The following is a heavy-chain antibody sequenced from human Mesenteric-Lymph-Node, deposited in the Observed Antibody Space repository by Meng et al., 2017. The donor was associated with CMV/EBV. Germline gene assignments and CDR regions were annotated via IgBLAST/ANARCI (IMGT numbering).Heavy chain of an antibody. Sequence: YTFTGYYMHGVRQAPGQGLEWMGRINPNSGGTNYAQKFQGRVTMTRDTSISTAYMELSRLRSDDTAVDYCARAGITMVRGVISWFDPWGQGTLVTVSS. CDR3: ARAGITMVRGVISWFDP. CDR1: YTFTGYY. D-gene: IGHD3-10*01. J-gene: IGHJ5*02. CDR2: INPNSGGT. V-gene: IGHV1-2*06.